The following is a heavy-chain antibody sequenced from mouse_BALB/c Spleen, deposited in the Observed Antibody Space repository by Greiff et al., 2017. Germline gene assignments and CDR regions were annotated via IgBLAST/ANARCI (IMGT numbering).Heavy chain of an antibody. V-gene: IGHV5-17*02. CDR1: GFTFSSFG. Sequence: EVQLVESGGGLVQPGGSRKLSCAASGFTFSSFGMHWVRQAPEKGLEWVAYISSGSSTIYYADTVKGRFTISRDNPKNTLFLQMTSLRSEDTAMYYCARQDGYYVAYWGQGTLVTVSA. CDR3: ARQDGYYVAY. J-gene: IGHJ3*01. CDR2: ISSGSSTI. D-gene: IGHD2-3*01.